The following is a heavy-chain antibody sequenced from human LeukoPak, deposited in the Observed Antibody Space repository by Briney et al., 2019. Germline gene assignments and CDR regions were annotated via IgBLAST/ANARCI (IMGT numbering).Heavy chain of an antibody. CDR2: ISWNSGSI. CDR1: GFTFDDCA. J-gene: IGHJ1*01. D-gene: IGHD1-1*01. V-gene: IGHV3-9*01. CDR3: AKADALANTKYFQH. Sequence: PGGSLRLSCAASGFTFDDCAMHWVRQGPGKGLEWVSGISWNSGSIGYADSVKGRFTISRDNAKNSLYLQMNSLRAEDTALYYCAKADALANTKYFQHWGQGTLVTVSS.